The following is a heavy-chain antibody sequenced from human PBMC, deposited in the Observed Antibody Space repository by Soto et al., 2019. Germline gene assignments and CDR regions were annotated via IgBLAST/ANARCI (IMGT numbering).Heavy chain of an antibody. CDR3: VSPWGSSSGGMDV. CDR1: GYSFTNYW. J-gene: IGHJ6*02. D-gene: IGHD2-8*02. Sequence: GESLKISCQGTGYSFTNYWIGWVRQMPGKGLEWMGMMYPYNSETRYSPSFQGQVTISVDKSISTAYLQWNSLKASDTAMYYCVSPWGSSSGGMDVWGQGTTVTVS. CDR2: MYPYNSET. V-gene: IGHV5-51*01.